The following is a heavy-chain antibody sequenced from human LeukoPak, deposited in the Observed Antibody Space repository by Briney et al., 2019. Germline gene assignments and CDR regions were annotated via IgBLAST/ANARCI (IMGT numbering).Heavy chain of an antibody. J-gene: IGHJ1*01. CDR3: ARAAYDFWSGQDIEEYFQH. Sequence: PSETLSLTCAVYGGSFSGYYWSWIRQPPGKGLEWIGEINHSGSTNYNPSLKSRVTISVDTSKNQFSLKLSSVTAADTAVYYCARAAYDFWSGQDIEEYFQHWGQGTLVTVSS. D-gene: IGHD3-3*01. V-gene: IGHV4-34*01. CDR1: GGSFSGYY. CDR2: INHSGST.